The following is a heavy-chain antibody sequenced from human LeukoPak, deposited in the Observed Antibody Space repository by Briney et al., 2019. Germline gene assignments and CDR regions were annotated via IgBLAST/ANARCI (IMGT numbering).Heavy chain of an antibody. CDR1: GHTFTSYG. V-gene: IGHV1-18*04. Sequence: AASVKVSCKASGHTFTSYGISWVRQAPGQGLEWMGWISAYNGNTNYAQKLQGRVTMTTDTSTSTAYMELRSLRSDDTAVYYCARRGESRRMYYFDYWGQGTLVTVSS. CDR2: ISAYNGNT. CDR3: ARRGESRRMYYFDY. J-gene: IGHJ4*02. D-gene: IGHD2-21*01.